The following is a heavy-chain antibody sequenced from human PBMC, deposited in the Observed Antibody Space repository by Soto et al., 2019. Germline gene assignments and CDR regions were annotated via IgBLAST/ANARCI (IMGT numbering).Heavy chain of an antibody. Sequence: GGSLRLSCAASGFTFSNAWMSWVRQAPGKGLEWVGRIKSKTDGGTTDYAAPVKGRFTISRDDSKNTLYLQMNSLKTEDTAVYYCTTVTGGGYYYFDYWGQGTLVTVSS. CDR2: IKSKTDGGTT. J-gene: IGHJ4*02. CDR1: GFTFSNAW. CDR3: TTVTGGGYYYFDY. D-gene: IGHD3-22*01. V-gene: IGHV3-15*01.